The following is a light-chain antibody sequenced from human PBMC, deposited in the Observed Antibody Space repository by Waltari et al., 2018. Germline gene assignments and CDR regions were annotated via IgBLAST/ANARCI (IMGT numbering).Light chain of an antibody. Sequence: SYVLTQPPSVSVAPGQTARITCGGDNIGRRGVQWYQQKPGQAPVLVVHDESDRPSGIPERFSGSNSANTATLTISRVEAGDEADYYCQVWDSNVDPHVLFGGGTKLTVL. CDR1: NIGRRG. J-gene: IGLJ2*01. CDR2: DES. V-gene: IGLV3-21*02. CDR3: QVWDSNVDPHVL.